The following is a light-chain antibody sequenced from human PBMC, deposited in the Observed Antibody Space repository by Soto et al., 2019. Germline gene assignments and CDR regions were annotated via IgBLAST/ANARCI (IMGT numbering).Light chain of an antibody. CDR1: QSVASS. CDR2: ATS. V-gene: IGKV1-39*01. J-gene: IGKJ1*01. CDR3: QQSYGTPPT. Sequence: DIQMTQSPSSLSASVGDRVTITCRASQSVASSLNWYQQKPGRAPKFMIYATSTLQKGVPSRCSGSGSATEFTLTISSLQPEDFATYFCQQSYGTPPTFGQGTKVDI.